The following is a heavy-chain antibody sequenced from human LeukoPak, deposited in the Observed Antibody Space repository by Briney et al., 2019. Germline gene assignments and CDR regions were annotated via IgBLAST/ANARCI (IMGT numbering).Heavy chain of an antibody. D-gene: IGHD6-6*01. J-gene: IGHJ4*02. V-gene: IGHV4-59*01. Sequence: SETLSLTCTVSGGSISSYYWSWIRQPPGKGLQWIGYIYYSGSTNYNPSLKSRVTISVDTSKNQFSLKLSSVPAADTAVYYCARADSSSSLFDYWRQGTLVTVSS. CDR2: IYYSGST. CDR3: ARADSSSSLFDY. CDR1: GGSISSYY.